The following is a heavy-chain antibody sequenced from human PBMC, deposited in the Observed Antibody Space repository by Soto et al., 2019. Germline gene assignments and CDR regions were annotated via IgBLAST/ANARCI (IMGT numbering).Heavy chain of an antibody. V-gene: IGHV3-30*03. J-gene: IGHJ6*02. Sequence: GSLRLSCAASGFTLSGYGMHWVRQAPGKGLEWVAVISYEANSKFYADSVKGRFTISRDNSKNTLYLQLDSLRAEDTAVYYCARVLDYGENLYVYYYNGMDVWGQGTTVTVSS. CDR1: GFTLSGYG. D-gene: IGHD4-17*01. CDR3: ARVLDYGENLYVYYYNGMDV. CDR2: ISYEANSK.